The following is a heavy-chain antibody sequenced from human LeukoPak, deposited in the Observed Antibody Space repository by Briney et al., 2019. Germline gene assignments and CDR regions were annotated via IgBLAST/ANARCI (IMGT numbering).Heavy chain of an antibody. Sequence: PGGSLRLSCVDPLFSLLDYNGRLSTQAPGKGREWVSYISSSGSTIYYADSVKGRFTISRDNAKNSLYLQMNSLRAEDTAVYYCAGRLMVSSNWGQGTLVTVSS. D-gene: IGHD2-8*01. CDR1: LFSLLDYN. CDR2: ISSSGSTI. CDR3: AGRLMVSSN. V-gene: IGHV3-11*04. J-gene: IGHJ4*02.